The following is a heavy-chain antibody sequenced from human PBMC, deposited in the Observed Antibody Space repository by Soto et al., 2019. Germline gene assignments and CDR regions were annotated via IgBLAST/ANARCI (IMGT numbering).Heavy chain of an antibody. Sequence: GGSLRLSCTASGVTFSRYSMNGVRQVQGKGLQWVSGINWNGGSTGYADSAKGRFTISRDNAKNSLYLQMNSLRAEDTALYYCARDLVVRARGDAFDIWGQGTMVTVSS. V-gene: IGHV3-20*04. CDR2: INWNGGST. CDR3: ARDLVVRARGDAFDI. CDR1: GVTFSRYS. J-gene: IGHJ3*02. D-gene: IGHD2-2*01.